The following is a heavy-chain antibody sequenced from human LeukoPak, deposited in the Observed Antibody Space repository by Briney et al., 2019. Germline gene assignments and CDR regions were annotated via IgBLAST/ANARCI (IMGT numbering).Heavy chain of an antibody. CDR1: GFTFSSYA. Sequence: PGGSLRLSCAASGFTFSSYAMHWVRQAPGKGLEWVAVISYDGSNKYYADSVKGRFTISRDNSKNTLYLQMNSLRAEDTAAYYCARVAAAITPVDYWGQGTLVTVSS. D-gene: IGHD2-2*02. CDR3: ARVAAAITPVDY. CDR2: ISYDGSNK. J-gene: IGHJ4*02. V-gene: IGHV3-30-3*01.